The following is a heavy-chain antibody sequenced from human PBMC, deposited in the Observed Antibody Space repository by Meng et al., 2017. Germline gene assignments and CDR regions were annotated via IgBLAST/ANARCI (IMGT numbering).Heavy chain of an antibody. D-gene: IGHD5-18*01. V-gene: IGHV1-69*01. J-gene: IGHJ5*02. CDR1: GGTFSSYA. CDR3: ARGGYSYGLWFDP. Sequence: GKLGQLGGEVKKPGSSGKVSCKASGGTFSSYAISWVRQAPGQGLEWMGGIIPIFGTANYAQKFQGRVTITADESTSTAYMELSSLRSEDTAVYYCARGGYSYGLWFDPWGQGTLVTVSS. CDR2: IIPIFGTA.